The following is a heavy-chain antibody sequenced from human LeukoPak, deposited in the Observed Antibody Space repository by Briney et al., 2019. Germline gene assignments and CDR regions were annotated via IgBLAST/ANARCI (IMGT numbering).Heavy chain of an antibody. J-gene: IGHJ4*02. CDR3: ACDICSGIGCCPRAPFDY. V-gene: IGHV3-74*01. Sequence: PGGSLRLSCAASGFTFSSYEMNWVRQAPGEGLVWVSRMNSDGSNTNYADSVKGRFTISRDNAKNTLYLQMNSLRADDTAVYYCACDICSGIGCCPRAPFDYWGQGTLVTVSS. CDR2: MNSDGSNT. CDR1: GFTFSSYE. D-gene: IGHD2-15*01.